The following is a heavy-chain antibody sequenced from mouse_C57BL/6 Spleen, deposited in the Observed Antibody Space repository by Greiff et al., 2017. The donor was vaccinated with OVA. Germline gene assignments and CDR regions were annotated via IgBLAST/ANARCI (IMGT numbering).Heavy chain of an antibody. CDR1: GYTFTSYW. CDR2: IHPNSGST. V-gene: IGHV1-64*01. D-gene: IGHD1-1*01. CDR3: ATTVVRGLYAVDY. Sequence: QVQLQQPGAELVKPGASVKLSCKASGYTFTSYWMHWVKQRPGQGLEWIGMIHPNSGSTNYNEKFKSKATLTVDKSSSTAYMQLSSLTSEDSAVYYCATTVVRGLYAVDYWGQGTSVTVSS. J-gene: IGHJ4*01.